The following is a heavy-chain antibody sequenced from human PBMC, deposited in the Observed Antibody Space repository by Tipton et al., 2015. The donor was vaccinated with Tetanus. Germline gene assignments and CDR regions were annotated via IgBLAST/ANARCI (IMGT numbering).Heavy chain of an antibody. Sequence: SLRLSCAASGFTFSSYAMSWVRQAPGKGLEWASGISGSGATTYYADSVRGRFTISRDNSKNTLYLQMNSLRVEDTAMYFCSSGYDFWGDFPPSWGQGTLVTVSS. J-gene: IGHJ4*02. CDR1: GFTFSSYA. CDR2: ISGSGATT. D-gene: IGHD3-3*01. V-gene: IGHV3-23*01. CDR3: SSGYDFWGDFPPS.